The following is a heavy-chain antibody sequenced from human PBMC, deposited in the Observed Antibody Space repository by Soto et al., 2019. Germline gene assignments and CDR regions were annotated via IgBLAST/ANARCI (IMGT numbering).Heavy chain of an antibody. Sequence: PGGSLRLSWAASGFTFSSYGMHWVRQAPGKGLEWVAVIWYDGSNKYYADSVKGRFTISRDNSKNTLYLQMNSLRAEDTAVYYCARGRMVLGMDVWGQGTTVTVSS. CDR1: GFTFSSYG. V-gene: IGHV3-33*01. D-gene: IGHD2-8*01. CDR2: IWYDGSNK. CDR3: ARGRMVLGMDV. J-gene: IGHJ6*02.